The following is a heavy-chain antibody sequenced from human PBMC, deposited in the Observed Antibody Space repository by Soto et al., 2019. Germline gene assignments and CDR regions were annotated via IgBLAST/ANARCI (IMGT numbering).Heavy chain of an antibody. J-gene: IGHJ3*01. CDR2: IIPVLGVA. V-gene: IGHV1-69*02. CDR3: RWLINGDSDVSDF. Sequence: QVQLVQSGAEVRKPGSSVKVSCKASGVTFSSYTISWVRQAPGQGLEWMGRIIPVLGVANYAPKFQGRLTIIADEPTSTVYMDLSSLRSEDTAXXYARWLINGDSDVSDFWGQGTFITVSS. CDR1: GVTFSSYT. D-gene: IGHD2-2*01.